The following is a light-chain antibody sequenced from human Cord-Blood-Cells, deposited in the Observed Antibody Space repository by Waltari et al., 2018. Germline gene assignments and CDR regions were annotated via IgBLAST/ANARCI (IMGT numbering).Light chain of an antibody. J-gene: IGLJ3*02. CDR3: CSYAGSSTWV. Sequence: QSALTQPAYVLGSPGQSITISCPGTSSDVGSYNLVSWYQQHPGKAPKLMIYEGSKRPSGVSNRFSGSKSGNTASLTISGLQAEDEADYYCCSYAGSSTWVFGGGTKLTVL. CDR1: SSDVGSYNL. V-gene: IGLV2-23*01. CDR2: EGS.